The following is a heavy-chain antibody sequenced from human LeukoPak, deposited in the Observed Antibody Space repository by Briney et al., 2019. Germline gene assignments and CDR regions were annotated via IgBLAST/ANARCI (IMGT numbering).Heavy chain of an antibody. D-gene: IGHD5-12*01. V-gene: IGHV3-30*18. CDR3: AKEITSGFIDY. CDR1: EFTFSNYA. Sequence: PGGSLRLSCTASEFTFSNYAMSWVRQAPGKGLEWVAVVSYDGNTKYYGDSVKGRFTISRDNSKNTLYLQVNSLRAEDTAVYYCAKEITSGFIDYWGQGTLVTVSS. J-gene: IGHJ4*02. CDR2: VSYDGNTK.